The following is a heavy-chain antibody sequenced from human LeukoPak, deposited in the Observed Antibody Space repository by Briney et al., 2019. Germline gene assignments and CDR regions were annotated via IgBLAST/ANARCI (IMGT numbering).Heavy chain of an antibody. V-gene: IGHV4-38-2*02. CDR1: GYFISTGYY. Sequence: SETLSLTCTVSGYFISTGYYWGWIRQSPGKGLEWIAIIYHSGNNYYNPSLKSRVTISVDTSKNQFSLKLSSVTAADTAVYYCARRFLGIMVRAKYNWFDPWGQGTLVTVSS. CDR2: IYHSGNN. CDR3: ARRFLGIMVRAKYNWFDP. D-gene: IGHD3-10*01. J-gene: IGHJ5*02.